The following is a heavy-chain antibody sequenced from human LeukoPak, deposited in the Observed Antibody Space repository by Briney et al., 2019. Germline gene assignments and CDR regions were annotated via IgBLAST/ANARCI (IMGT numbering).Heavy chain of an antibody. Sequence: GGSLRLSCAASGFTFSSYSMNWVRQAPGKGLEWVSSISSSSSYIYYADSVKGRFTISRDNAKNSLYLQMNSLRAEDTAVYYCARDGGSTIFGVVIINPYYYCGMDVWGQGTTVTVSS. CDR3: ARDGGSTIFGVVIINPYYYCGMDV. J-gene: IGHJ6*02. D-gene: IGHD3-3*01. CDR2: ISSSSSYI. CDR1: GFTFSSYS. V-gene: IGHV3-21*01.